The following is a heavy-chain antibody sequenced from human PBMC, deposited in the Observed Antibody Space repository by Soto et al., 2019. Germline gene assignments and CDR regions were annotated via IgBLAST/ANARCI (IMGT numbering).Heavy chain of an antibody. J-gene: IGHJ4*02. CDR1: GFTFSSYA. V-gene: IGHV3-30-3*01. CDR3: ARPWFGELPYFDY. D-gene: IGHD3-10*01. Sequence: GGSLRLSCAASGFTFSSYAMHWVRQAPGKGLEWVAVISYDGSNKYYADSVKGRFTISRDNSKNTLYLQMNSLRAEDTAVYYCARPWFGELPYFDYWGQGTLVTVSS. CDR2: ISYDGSNK.